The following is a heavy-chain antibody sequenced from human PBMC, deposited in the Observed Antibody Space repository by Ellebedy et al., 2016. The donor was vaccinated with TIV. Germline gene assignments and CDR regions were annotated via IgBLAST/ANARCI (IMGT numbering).Heavy chain of an antibody. J-gene: IGHJ4*02. CDR2: ISQSGTPM. Sequence: GESLKISXAASEFSFSDYYMTWMRQAPGKGLEWLSYISQSGTPMYYADSVKGRFTISRDNSKNSLYLQMNSLRAEDTAVYYCASSVGYYYDSSGQQNDYWGQGTLVTVSS. D-gene: IGHD3-22*01. V-gene: IGHV3-11*04. CDR3: ASSVGYYYDSSGQQNDY. CDR1: EFSFSDYY.